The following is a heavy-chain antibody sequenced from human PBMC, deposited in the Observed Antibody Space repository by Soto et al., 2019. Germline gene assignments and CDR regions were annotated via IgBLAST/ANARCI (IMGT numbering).Heavy chain of an antibody. CDR3: ARESSSGQP. J-gene: IGHJ5*02. CDR1: GYSISSGYY. Sequence: PSETLSLTCAVSGYSISSGYYWGWIRQPPGKGLEWIGSIYHSGSTYYNPSLKSRVTISVDTSKNQFSLKLSSVTAADTAVYYCARESSSGQPWGQGTLVTVS. D-gene: IGHD6-19*01. CDR2: IYHSGST. V-gene: IGHV4-38-2*02.